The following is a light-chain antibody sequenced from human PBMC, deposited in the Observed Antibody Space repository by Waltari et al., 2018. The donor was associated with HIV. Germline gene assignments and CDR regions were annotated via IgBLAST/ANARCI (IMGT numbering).Light chain of an antibody. J-gene: IGKJ5*01. Sequence: EIVMTQSPATLSVSPGGRATLFCRASQSVSSNLAWYQQNPGQGPRLLIYGATTRATGFPARFGGSGSGTEFTLTISSLQSEDFGVYYCQQYNKWPLGITFGQGTRLEI. CDR3: QQYNKWPLGIT. V-gene: IGKV3-15*01. CDR1: QSVSSN. CDR2: GAT.